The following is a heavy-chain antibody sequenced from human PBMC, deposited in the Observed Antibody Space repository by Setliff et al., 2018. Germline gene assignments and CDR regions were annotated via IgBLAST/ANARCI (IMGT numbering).Heavy chain of an antibody. CDR2: IYYSGST. CDR1: GGSISSSSYY. D-gene: IGHD2-21*01. CDR3: ARQGAYSPPEDFYYSDY. Sequence: ETLSLTCTVSGGSISSSSYYWGWIRQPPGKGLEWIGSIYYSGSTYYNPSLKSRVTISVDTSKNQFSLKLSSVTAADTAVYYCARQGAYSPPEDFYYSDYWGQGTLVTVSS. V-gene: IGHV4-39*01. J-gene: IGHJ4*02.